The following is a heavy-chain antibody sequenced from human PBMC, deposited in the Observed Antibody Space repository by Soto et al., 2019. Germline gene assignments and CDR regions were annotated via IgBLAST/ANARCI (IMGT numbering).Heavy chain of an antibody. CDR3: ARGLSVTLFDN. CDR1: GGSISTGGYY. J-gene: IGHJ4*02. V-gene: IGHV4-31*03. CDR2: IYYSGST. Sequence: QVQLQESGPGLVTPSQTLSLTCTVSGGSISTGGYYWTWIRQHPGKGLEWIGYIYYSGSTYYNPSLKSRVTISVDTSKNQFSLKLSSVTAADTAVYYCARGLSVTLFDNWGQGTLVTVSS. D-gene: IGHD4-17*01.